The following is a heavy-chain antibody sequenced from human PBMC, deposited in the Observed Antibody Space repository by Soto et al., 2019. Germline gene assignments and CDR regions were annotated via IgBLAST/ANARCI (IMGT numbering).Heavy chain of an antibody. Sequence: ASVKVSCKASGYTFTSYAMHWVRQAPGQRLEWMGWINAGNGNTKYSQKFQGRVTITRDTSASTAYMELSSLRSEDTAVYYCVRGLLGYCSSTSCPEVYYYGMDVWGQGTTVTVSS. V-gene: IGHV1-3*01. CDR1: GYTFTSYA. J-gene: IGHJ6*02. CDR2: INAGNGNT. CDR3: VRGLLGYCSSTSCPEVYYYGMDV. D-gene: IGHD2-2*01.